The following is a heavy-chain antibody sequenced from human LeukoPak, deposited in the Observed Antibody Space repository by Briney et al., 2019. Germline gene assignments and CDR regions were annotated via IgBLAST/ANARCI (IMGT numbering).Heavy chain of an antibody. CDR3: ARHPVDTAMVNFDY. CDR1: GGSISSSSYY. J-gene: IGHJ4*02. D-gene: IGHD5-18*01. Sequence: SETLSLTCTVSGGSISSSSYYWGWIRQPPGKGLEWIGGIYYSGSTYYNPSLKSRVTISVDTSKNQFSMKLSSVTAADTAVYYCARHPVDTAMVNFDYWGQGTLVTVSS. V-gene: IGHV4-39*01. CDR2: IYYSGST.